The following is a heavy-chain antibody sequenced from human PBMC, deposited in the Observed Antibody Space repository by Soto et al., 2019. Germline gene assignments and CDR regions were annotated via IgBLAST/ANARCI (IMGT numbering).Heavy chain of an antibody. J-gene: IGHJ4*01. CDR1: GFIFSNAW. V-gene: IGHV3-15*07. CDR3: TTDSCITPIIVRFDY. D-gene: IGHD3-10*01. Sequence: GGSLRLSCAASGFIFSNAWINWVRQAPGKGLEWVGRVKSKNDGGTTDFAALVKGRFAISRDDSKNMVYLEMNNLQTEDAAMYYCTTDSCITPIIVRFDYWGHGTLVTVSS. CDR2: VKSKNDGGTT.